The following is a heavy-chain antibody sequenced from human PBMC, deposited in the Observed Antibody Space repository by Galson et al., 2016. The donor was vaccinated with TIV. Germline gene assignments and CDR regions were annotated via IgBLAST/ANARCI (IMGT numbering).Heavy chain of an antibody. CDR2: IYSGGST. V-gene: IGHV4-4*07. CDR3: ARGVWFGGDYFDC. Sequence: TLSLTCTVSGGSISGYYWSWIRQPAGKGLEWIGRIYSGGSTNYNPSLKSRVTMSVDTSKSQLSLKMSSVAAADTAVYYCARGVWFGGDYFDCRGQGTLVTVSS. CDR1: GGSISGYY. J-gene: IGHJ4*02. D-gene: IGHD3-10*01.